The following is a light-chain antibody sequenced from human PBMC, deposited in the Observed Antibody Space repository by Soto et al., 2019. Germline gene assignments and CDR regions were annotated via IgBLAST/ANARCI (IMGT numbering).Light chain of an antibody. V-gene: IGLV2-23*02. J-gene: IGLJ3*02. CDR1: SSGIGTYNY. Sequence: QSALTQPASVSGSPGQSITISCSETSSGIGTYNYVSWYQLHPGKVPKLIIYEVNNRPSGISPRFSGSKSGKTASLTISGLQAEDEADYYCCSFTNSSTWLFGGETKVTVL. CDR3: CSFTNSSTWL. CDR2: EVN.